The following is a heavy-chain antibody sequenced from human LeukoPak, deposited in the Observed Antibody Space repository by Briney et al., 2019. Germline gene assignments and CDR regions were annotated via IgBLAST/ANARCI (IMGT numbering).Heavy chain of an antibody. Sequence: GGSLRLSCAASGFTFRSYEMNWVRQAPGKGLEWVSYISSSGSTIYYADSLKGRFTNSRDNAKNSLYLQMNSLRAEDTAVYYCATKISGSYYEYIDYWGQGTLVTVSS. CDR3: ATKISGSYYEYIDY. J-gene: IGHJ4*02. CDR1: GFTFRSYE. V-gene: IGHV3-48*03. D-gene: IGHD1-26*01. CDR2: ISSSGSTI.